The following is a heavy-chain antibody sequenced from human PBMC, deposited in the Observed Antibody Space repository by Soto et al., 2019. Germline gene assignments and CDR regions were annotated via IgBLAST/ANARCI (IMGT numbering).Heavy chain of an antibody. J-gene: IGHJ5*02. V-gene: IGHV1-69*01. CDR3: ALGGSGWYGAEGNWFDP. Sequence: QVQLVQSGAEVKKPGSSVKVSCKASGGTFSSYAISWVRQAPGQGLEWMGGIIPIFGTANYAQKFQGRVTITADEATSTAYMELSSLRSEDTAGYYCALGGSGWYGAEGNWFDPWGQGTLVTVSS. D-gene: IGHD6-19*01. CDR2: IIPIFGTA. CDR1: GGTFSSYA.